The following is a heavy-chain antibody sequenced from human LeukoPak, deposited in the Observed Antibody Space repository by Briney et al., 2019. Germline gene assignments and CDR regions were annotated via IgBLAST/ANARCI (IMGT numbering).Heavy chain of an antibody. CDR1: GGLISGYY. D-gene: IGHD5-12*01. V-gene: IGHV4-59*12. CDR3: ARSDSGSLN. Sequence: SETLSLTCNVSGGLISGYYWSWIRQPPGKGLEWIGYISYSGGTNYNPSLKSRVTISVDMSKNQFSLRLSSVTAADTAVYYCARSDSGSLNWGQGTLVTVSS. CDR2: ISYSGGT. J-gene: IGHJ4*02.